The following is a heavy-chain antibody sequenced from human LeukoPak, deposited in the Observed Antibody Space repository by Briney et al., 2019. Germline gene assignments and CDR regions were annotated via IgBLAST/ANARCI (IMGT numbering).Heavy chain of an antibody. D-gene: IGHD2-21*02. CDR2: IYPGDSDT. Sequence: GESLKISCKGSGYSFTSYWVGWVRQMPGKGLEWMGIIYPGDSDTRYSPSFQGQVTISADKSISTAYLQWSSLKASDIAMYYCARVAYCGGDCYSGLDYWGQGTLVTVSS. V-gene: IGHV5-51*01. J-gene: IGHJ4*02. CDR3: ARVAYCGGDCYSGLDY. CDR1: GYSFTSYW.